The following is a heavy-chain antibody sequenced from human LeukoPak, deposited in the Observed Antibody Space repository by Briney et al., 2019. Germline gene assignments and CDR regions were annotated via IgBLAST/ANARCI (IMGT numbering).Heavy chain of an antibody. J-gene: IGHJ4*02. V-gene: IGHV3-33*05. CDR2: ISYDGSNE. CDR1: GFTFSSYG. Sequence: PGGSLRLSCAASGFTFSSYGMHWVRQAPGKGLEWVAVISYDGSNEYYADSVKGRFTISRDNSKNALYLQMNSLRVEDTAVYYCAKSVSGDSSGYYFDYWGQGTLVTVSS. CDR3: AKSVSGDSSGYYFDY. D-gene: IGHD3-22*01.